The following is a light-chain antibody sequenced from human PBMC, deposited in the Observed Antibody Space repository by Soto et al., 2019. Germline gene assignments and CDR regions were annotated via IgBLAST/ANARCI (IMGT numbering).Light chain of an antibody. CDR3: QQYNTFSWT. CDR1: QSISSW. J-gene: IGKJ1*01. V-gene: IGKV1-5*03. CDR2: QAS. Sequence: DIQMTQSPSTLSASVGDRVTITCRASQSISSWLAWYQQKPGKAPKLLIYQASTLESGVPSRFSGGRSGTEFTLTISSLQPDDFATYYCQQYNTFSWTFGQGTKVEIK.